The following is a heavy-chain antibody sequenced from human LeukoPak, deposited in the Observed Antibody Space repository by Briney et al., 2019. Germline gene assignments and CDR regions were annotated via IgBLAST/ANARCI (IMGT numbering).Heavy chain of an antibody. CDR1: GYTFTGYY. V-gene: IGHV1-2*02. D-gene: IGHD3-9*01. Sequence: ASVKVSCKASGYTFTGYYMHWVRQAPGQGLEWMGWINPNSGGTNYAQKLQGRVTMTTDTSTSTAYMELRSLRSDDTAVYYCARAVVRYFDGYYYYYMDVWGKGTTVTISS. CDR2: INPNSGGT. J-gene: IGHJ6*03. CDR3: ARAVVRYFDGYYYYYMDV.